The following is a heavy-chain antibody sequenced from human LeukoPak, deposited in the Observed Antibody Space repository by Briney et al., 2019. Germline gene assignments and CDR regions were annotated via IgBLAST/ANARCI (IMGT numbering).Heavy chain of an antibody. CDR2: ISSSGSTI. CDR1: GFTFSSYE. D-gene: IGHD1-20*01. CDR3: ARFNWNCFDY. V-gene: IGHV3-48*03. J-gene: IGHJ4*02. Sequence: GGSLRLSCAASGFTFSSYEMNWVRQAPGKGLEWVSYISSSGSTIYYADSVKGRFTISRDNAKNSLYLQMNSLRAEDTAVYYCARFNWNCFDYWGQGTLVTVSS.